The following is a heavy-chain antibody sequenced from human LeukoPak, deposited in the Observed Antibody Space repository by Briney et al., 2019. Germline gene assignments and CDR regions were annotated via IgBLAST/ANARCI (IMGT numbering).Heavy chain of an antibody. J-gene: IGHJ4*02. CDR2: TIPIFGTA. Sequence: SVKVSCKASGGTFSSYAISWVRQAPGQGLEWMGRTIPIFGTANYAQKFQGRVTITTDESTSTAYMELSSLRSEDTAVYYCASGPPGDILTGYYLFDYWGQGTLVTVSS. D-gene: IGHD3-9*01. V-gene: IGHV1-69*05. CDR1: GGTFSSYA. CDR3: ASGPPGDILTGYYLFDY.